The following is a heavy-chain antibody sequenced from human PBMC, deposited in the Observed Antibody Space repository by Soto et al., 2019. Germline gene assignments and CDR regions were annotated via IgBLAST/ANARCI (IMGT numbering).Heavy chain of an antibody. Sequence: QAQLEESGGGVVQPGTSLRLSCSASSFSFSSSGMHWVRQPPGKGLEWVAAIWDDGGNKYYADSVRGRFTISRDNSKNTLFLQMNSLRAEDTALYYCARSCGSYFAAFYDTWGQGTLVSVSS. CDR2: IWDDGGNK. D-gene: IGHD1-26*01. V-gene: IGHV3-33*01. CDR3: ARSCGSYFAAFYDT. J-gene: IGHJ4*02. CDR1: SFSFSSSG.